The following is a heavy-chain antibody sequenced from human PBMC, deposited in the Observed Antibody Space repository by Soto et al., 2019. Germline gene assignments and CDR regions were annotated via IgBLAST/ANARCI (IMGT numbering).Heavy chain of an antibody. V-gene: IGHV4-59*08. CDR2: IYYSGST. CDR3: ARGGWRHIDY. J-gene: IGHJ4*02. Sequence: QVQLQESGPGLVKPSETLSLTCTVSGGSISVYYWSWIRQPPGKGLEWIGYIYYSGSTNYNPSLKSRATISVDTSKNQFSLKLSSVTAADTAVYYCARGGWRHIDYWGQGTLVTVSS. D-gene: IGHD3-3*01. CDR1: GGSISVYY.